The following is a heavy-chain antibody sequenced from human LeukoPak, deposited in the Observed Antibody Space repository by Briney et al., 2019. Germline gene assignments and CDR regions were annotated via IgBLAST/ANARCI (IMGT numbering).Heavy chain of an antibody. Sequence: ASVKVSRKGSGSTFTSYGISWVRQAPGHGLEWMGWLSAYNGNTNYEQKLQGRVTMTTDTSTSTAYMELRSLRSDDTAVYYCARRYCSGGSCSIFDYWGQGTLVTVSS. D-gene: IGHD2-15*01. CDR1: GSTFTSYG. CDR2: LSAYNGNT. V-gene: IGHV1-18*01. J-gene: IGHJ4*02. CDR3: ARRYCSGGSCSIFDY.